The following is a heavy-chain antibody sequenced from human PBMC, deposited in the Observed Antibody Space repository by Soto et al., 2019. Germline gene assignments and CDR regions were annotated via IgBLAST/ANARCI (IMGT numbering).Heavy chain of an antibody. J-gene: IGHJ5*02. D-gene: IGHD2-2*01. CDR1: GGSISSGGYY. CDR3: ARKVLGYCSSNSCYNWFDP. V-gene: IGHV4-31*03. CDR2: IYYSGST. Sequence: SETLSLTCTVSGGSISSGGYYWSWIRRHPGKGLEWIGYIYYSGSTYYNPSLKSRVTISVDTSKNHFSLKLSCVTAADRALYYCARKVLGYCSSNSCYNWFDPWAQGTLVTVS.